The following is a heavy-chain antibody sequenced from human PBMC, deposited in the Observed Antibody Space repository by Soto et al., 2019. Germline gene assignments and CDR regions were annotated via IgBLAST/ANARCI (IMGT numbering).Heavy chain of an antibody. CDR2: IYYSGST. J-gene: IGHJ4*02. CDR3: ARSKRAFAY. V-gene: IGHV4-59*12. D-gene: IGHD1-1*01. CDR1: GGSLSGYF. Sequence: SETLSLTCTVSGGSLSGYFWSWIRQPPGKGLEWIGYIYYSGSTNYTPSLKSRVTMSVDTSKNQFSLKLSSVTAADTAVYYCARSKRAFAYWGQGTLVTVSS.